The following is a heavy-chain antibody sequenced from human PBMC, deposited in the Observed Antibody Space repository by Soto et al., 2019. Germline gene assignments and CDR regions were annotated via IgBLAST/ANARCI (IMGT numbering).Heavy chain of an antibody. CDR3: AKDGGSSSRFFPRLRWYYMDV. V-gene: IGHV3-23*01. CDR2: ISGSGGST. Sequence: GGSLRLSCAASGFTFSSYAMSWVRQAPGKGLEWVSAISGSGGSTYYADSVKGRFTISRDNSKNTLYLQMNSLRAEDTAVYYCAKDGGSSSRFFPRLRWYYMDVWGKGTTVTVSS. D-gene: IGHD6-13*01. CDR1: GFTFSSYA. J-gene: IGHJ6*03.